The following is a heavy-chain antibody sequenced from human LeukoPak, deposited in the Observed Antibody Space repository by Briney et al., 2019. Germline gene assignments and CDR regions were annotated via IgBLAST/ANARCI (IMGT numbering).Heavy chain of an antibody. J-gene: IGHJ4*02. CDR3: AKWGDYDVLTGYYDPDY. CDR2: ITGSGGGT. CDR1: GFTFSNYA. V-gene: IGHV3-23*01. Sequence: DPGGFLRLSCAASGFTFSNYAMSWVRQAPGKGLEWVSAITGSGGGTYYADSVKGRFTISRDNSENTLYLQMNSLRAEDTAVYYCAKWGDYDVLTGYYDPDYWGQGTLVTVSS. D-gene: IGHD3-9*01.